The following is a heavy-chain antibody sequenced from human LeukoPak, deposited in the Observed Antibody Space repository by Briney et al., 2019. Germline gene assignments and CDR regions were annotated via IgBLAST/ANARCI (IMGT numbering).Heavy chain of an antibody. CDR1: GGSISSSSYY. CDR3: ARKGTKY. Sequence: SETLSLTCTVSGGSISSSSYYWGWIRQPPGKGLEWIGSIYYSGSTYYNPSLKSRVTISVDTSKNQFSLKLSSVTAADTAVYYCARKGTKYWGQGTLVTVSS. D-gene: IGHD2-2*01. CDR2: IYYSGST. J-gene: IGHJ4*02. V-gene: IGHV4-39*07.